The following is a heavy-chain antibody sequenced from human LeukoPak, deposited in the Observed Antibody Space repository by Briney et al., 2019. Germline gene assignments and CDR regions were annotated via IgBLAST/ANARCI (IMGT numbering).Heavy chain of an antibody. CDR1: GGSVSSGSYY. D-gene: IGHD3-9*01. Sequence: PSETLSLTCTVSGGSVSSGSYYWSWIRQPPGKGLEWIGYIYYSGSTNYNPSLKSRVTISVDTSKNQFSLKLSSVSAADTAVYYCARDIPPHPYDILTGSYYYYGMDVWGQGTTVTVSS. V-gene: IGHV4-61*01. J-gene: IGHJ6*02. CDR2: IYYSGST. CDR3: ARDIPPHPYDILTGSYYYYGMDV.